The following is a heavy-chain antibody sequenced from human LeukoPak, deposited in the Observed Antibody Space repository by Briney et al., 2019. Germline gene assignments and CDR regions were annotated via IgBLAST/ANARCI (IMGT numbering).Heavy chain of an antibody. J-gene: IGHJ3*02. D-gene: IGHD4-23*01. CDR1: GFTFGDYA. CDR3: ARVPYGGNRYDAFDI. CDR2: ISSSSSYI. Sequence: PGGSLRLSCTASGFTFGDYAMNWVRQAPGKGLEWVSSISSSSSYIYYADSVKGRFTISRDNAKNSLYLQMNSLRAEDTAVYYCARVPYGGNRYDAFDIWGQGTMVTVSS. V-gene: IGHV3-21*01.